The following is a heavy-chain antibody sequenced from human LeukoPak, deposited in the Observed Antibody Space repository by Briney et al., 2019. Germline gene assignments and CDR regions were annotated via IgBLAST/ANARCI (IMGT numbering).Heavy chain of an antibody. CDR2: IGTNAIST. CDR3: VKGAQVVYSPSFDF. D-gene: IGHD2-15*01. J-gene: IGHJ4*02. CDR1: GFTFSTYA. V-gene: IGHV3-64D*06. Sequence: GGSLRLSCSASGFTFSTYAMHWVRQAPGKGLEYVSAIGTNAISTYYADSVEGRFTISRDNSENTVYLQMSSLRVEDTAIYYCVKGAQVVYSPSFDFWGQGTLVTVSS.